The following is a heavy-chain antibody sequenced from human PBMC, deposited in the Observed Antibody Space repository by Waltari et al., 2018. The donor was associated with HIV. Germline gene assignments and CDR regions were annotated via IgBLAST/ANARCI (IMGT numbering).Heavy chain of an antibody. CDR2: IYHSGST. J-gene: IGHJ5*02. CDR1: GYSISRGYY. Sequence: QVQLQESGPGLVKPSETLSLTCAVSGYSISRGYYWGWIRQPPGKGLEWIGSIYHSGSTYYNPSLKSRVTISVDTSKNQFSLKLSSVTAADTAVYYCARGTRRYGSGIAFDPWGQGTLVTVSS. V-gene: IGHV4-38-2*01. D-gene: IGHD3-10*01. CDR3: ARGTRRYGSGIAFDP.